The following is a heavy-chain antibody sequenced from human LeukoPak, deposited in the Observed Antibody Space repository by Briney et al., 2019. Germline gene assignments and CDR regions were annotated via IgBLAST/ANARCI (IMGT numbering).Heavy chain of an antibody. J-gene: IGHJ4*02. V-gene: IGHV3-23*01. Sequence: GGSLRLSCAASGFTFSSHAMSWVRQAPEKGLEWVSSITNDNYGTFYADSVKGRFTISRDESKTTLYLQMKSLRAEDTAVYYCAREGISRKMDFDYWGQGTLVTVSS. D-gene: IGHD2/OR15-2a*01. CDR1: GFTFSSHA. CDR3: AREGISRKMDFDY. CDR2: ITNDNYGT.